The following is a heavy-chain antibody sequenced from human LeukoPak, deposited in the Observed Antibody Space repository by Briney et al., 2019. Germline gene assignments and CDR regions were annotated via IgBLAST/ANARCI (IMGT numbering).Heavy chain of an antibody. CDR1: GYPFTNYA. CDR2: INSGYTNT. V-gene: IGHV1-3*01. CDR3: ARDSYMAAADTWFDP. D-gene: IGHD6-13*01. Sequence: GASVKVSFKASGYPFTNYAIHWGRPAPGQRLGWMGWINSGYTNTKYSQKFQGRVTITSDTSASTAYMEVRSLTSEDTAIYYCARDSYMAAADTWFDPWGQGTLVTVSS. J-gene: IGHJ5*02.